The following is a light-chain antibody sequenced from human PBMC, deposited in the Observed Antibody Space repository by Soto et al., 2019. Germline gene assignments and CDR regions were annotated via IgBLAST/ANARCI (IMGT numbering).Light chain of an antibody. J-gene: IGLJ1*01. CDR3: LLWYGGAYF. Sequence: TVVSQERSLTVSPGGTVTLTCASSTGAVTKGFSPNWLQQRPGQPPRALIYSINKTHSWTPARFSGSLLGGKAALTLSGVQPEDEAVYYCLLWYGGAYFCGTGTKVTVL. V-gene: IGLV7-43*01. CDR2: SIN. CDR1: TGAVTKGFS.